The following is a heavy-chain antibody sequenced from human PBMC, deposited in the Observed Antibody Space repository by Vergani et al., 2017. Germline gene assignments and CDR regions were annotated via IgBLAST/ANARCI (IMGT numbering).Heavy chain of an antibody. CDR2: INPNSGGT. V-gene: IGHV1-2*02. J-gene: IGHJ6*03. D-gene: IGHD1-1*01. CDR1: GYTFTGYY. CDR3: AKDGTDNPLYYYMDV. Sequence: QVQLVQSGAEVKKPGASVKVSCKASGYTFTGYYMHWVRQAPGQGLEWMGWINPNSGGTNYAQKFQGRVTMTRDTSISTAYMELSRLRSDDTAVYYCAKDGTDNPLYYYMDVWGKGTTVTVSS.